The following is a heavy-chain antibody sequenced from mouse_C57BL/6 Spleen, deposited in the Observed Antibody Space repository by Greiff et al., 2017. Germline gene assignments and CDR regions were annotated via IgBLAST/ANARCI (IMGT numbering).Heavy chain of an antibody. J-gene: IGHJ3*01. V-gene: IGHV1-81*01. CDR3: AKLGEEGWFAY. D-gene: IGHD4-1*01. CDR1: GYTFTSYG. Sequence: QVQLQQSGAELVRPGASVKLSCKASGYTFTSYGISWVKQRPGQGLEWIGEIYPRSGNTYYNEKFKGKATLTADKSSSTAYMELRSLTSEDSAVYFCAKLGEEGWFAYWGQGTLVTVSA. CDR2: IYPRSGNT.